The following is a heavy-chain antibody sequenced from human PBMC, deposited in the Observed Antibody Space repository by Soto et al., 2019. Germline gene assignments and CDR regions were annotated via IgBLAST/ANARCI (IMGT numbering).Heavy chain of an antibody. CDR2: ISSSSSYI. CDR3: ARDYYDSSGYYYVGYYGMDV. CDR1: GFTFSSYS. Sequence: PGGSLRLSCAASGFTFSSYSMNWVRQAPGKGLEWVSSISSSSSYIYYADSVKGRFTISRDNAKNSLYLQMNSLRAEDTAVYYCARDYYDSSGYYYVGYYGMDVWGQGTTVTVSS. V-gene: IGHV3-21*01. J-gene: IGHJ6*02. D-gene: IGHD3-22*01.